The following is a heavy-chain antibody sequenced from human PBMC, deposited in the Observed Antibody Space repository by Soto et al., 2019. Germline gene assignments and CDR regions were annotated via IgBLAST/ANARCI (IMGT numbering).Heavy chain of an antibody. CDR1: GFTFSSYG. Sequence: QVQLVESGGGVVQPGRSLRLSCAASGFTFSSYGMHWVRQAPGKGLEWVAVISYDGSNKYYADSVKGRFTISRDNSKNTLYLQMNSLRAEDTAVYYCAKERGIGEQWRRNGMDVW. V-gene: IGHV3-30*18. CDR2: ISYDGSNK. CDR3: AKERGIGEQWRRNGMDV. D-gene: IGHD6-19*01. J-gene: IGHJ6*01.